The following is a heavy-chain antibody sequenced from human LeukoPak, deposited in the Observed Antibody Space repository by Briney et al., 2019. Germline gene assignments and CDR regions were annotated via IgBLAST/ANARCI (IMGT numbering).Heavy chain of an antibody. J-gene: IGHJ4*02. D-gene: IGHD2-15*01. CDR1: GYTFTGYY. Sequence: ASVKVSCKASGYTFTGYYMHWVRQAPGQGLEWMGWINPNSGGTNYAQKFQGRVTMTRDTSISTAYMELSRLRSDDTAVYYCARDLGYCGGGSCYPMYYFDYWGQGTLVTVSS. V-gene: IGHV1-2*02. CDR3: ARDLGYCGGGSCYPMYYFDY. CDR2: INPNSGGT.